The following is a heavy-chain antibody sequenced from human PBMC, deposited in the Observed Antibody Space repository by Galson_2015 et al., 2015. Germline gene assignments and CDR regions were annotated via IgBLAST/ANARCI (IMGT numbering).Heavy chain of an antibody. J-gene: IGHJ5*02. CDR1: GGTFSSYG. Sequence: SVKVSCKVSGGTFSSYGIIWVRQAPGQGLEWMGGILPIYGTTNYAQNFQSRVTITADESTSTGYMELGSLRSEDTAIYYCATDPRRVAAAANWFDPWGQGTLVTVSS. D-gene: IGHD6-13*01. V-gene: IGHV1-69*13. CDR2: ILPIYGTT. CDR3: ATDPRRVAAAANWFDP.